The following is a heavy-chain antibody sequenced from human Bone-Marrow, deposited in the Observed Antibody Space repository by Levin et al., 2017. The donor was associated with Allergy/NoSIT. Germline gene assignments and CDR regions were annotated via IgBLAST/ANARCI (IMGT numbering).Heavy chain of an antibody. CDR3: AFTIFGVVTTEGDV. V-gene: IGHV4-39*01. CDR1: GGSISSSSYY. J-gene: IGHJ6*02. D-gene: IGHD3-3*01. Sequence: KASETLSLTCTVSGGSISSSSYYWGWIRQPPGKGLEWIGSIYYSGSTYYNPSLKSRVTISVDTSKNQFSLKLSSVTAADTAVYYCAFTIFGVVTTEGDVWGQGTTVTVSS. CDR2: IYYSGST.